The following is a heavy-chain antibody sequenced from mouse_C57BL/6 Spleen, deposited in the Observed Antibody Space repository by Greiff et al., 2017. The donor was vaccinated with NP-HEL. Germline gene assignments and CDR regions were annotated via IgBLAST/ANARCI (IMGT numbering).Heavy chain of an antibody. J-gene: IGHJ3*01. V-gene: IGHV1-5*01. CDR2: IYPGNSDT. Sequence: EVQLQQSGTVLARPGASVKMSCKTSGYTFTSYWMHWVKQRPGQGLEWIGAIYPGNSDTSYNQKFKGKAKLTAVTSASTAYMELSSLTNEDSAVYYCTSGDDGNLPFADWGQGTLVTVSA. D-gene: IGHD2-1*01. CDR3: TSGDDGNLPFAD. CDR1: GYTFTSYW.